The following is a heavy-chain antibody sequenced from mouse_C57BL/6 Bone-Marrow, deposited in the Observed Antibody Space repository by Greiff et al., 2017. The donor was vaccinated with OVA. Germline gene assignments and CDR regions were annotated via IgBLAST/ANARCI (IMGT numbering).Heavy chain of an antibody. D-gene: IGHD2-5*01. CDR3: ARESNYHWYFDV. CDR1: GYTFTSYW. J-gene: IGHJ1*03. V-gene: IGHV1-55*01. Sequence: LQQPGAELVKPGASVKMSCKASGYTFTSYWITWVKQRPGQGLEWIGDIYPGSGSTNYNEKFKSKATLTVDTSSSTAYMQLSSLTSEDSAVYYCARESNYHWYFDVWGTGTTVTVSS. CDR2: IYPGSGST.